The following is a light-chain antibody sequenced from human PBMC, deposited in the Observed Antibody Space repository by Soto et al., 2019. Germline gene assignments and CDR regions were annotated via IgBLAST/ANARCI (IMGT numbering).Light chain of an antibody. CDR3: QQYGSSPLT. V-gene: IGKV3-11*01. Sequence: EIVLTQSPATLSLSPGERATLSCRASQSVSSYLAWYQQKPGQAPRLLIYDASNRATGIPARFSGSGSGTDFTLTISSLEPEDFAVYYCQQYGSSPLTFGRGTKV. CDR2: DAS. J-gene: IGKJ4*01. CDR1: QSVSSY.